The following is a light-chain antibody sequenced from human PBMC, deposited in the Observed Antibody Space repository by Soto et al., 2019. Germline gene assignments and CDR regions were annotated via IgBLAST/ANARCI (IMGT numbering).Light chain of an antibody. V-gene: IGLV1-51*02. CDR2: ENN. CDR1: SSNIGNNY. J-gene: IGLJ3*02. CDR3: GTWDSSLSAWV. Sequence: QSVLTHPPSVSAVPGQKVTISCSGRSSNIGNNYVSWYQQLPGTAPKLLIYENNKRPSGIPDRFSGSKSGTSATLGITGLQTGDEADYYCGTWDSSLSAWVFGGGTKLTVL.